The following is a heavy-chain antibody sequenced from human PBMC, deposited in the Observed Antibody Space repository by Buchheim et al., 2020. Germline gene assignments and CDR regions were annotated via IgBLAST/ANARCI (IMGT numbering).Heavy chain of an antibody. CDR3: ARTYYYDSSGYFYYYYYGMDV. V-gene: IGHV4-59*01. CDR2: IYYSGST. Sequence: QVQLQESGPGLVKPSETLSLTCTVSGGSISSYYWSWIRQPPGKGLEWIGYIYYSGSTNYNPSLKSRVTISVDTSKNQFSLKLSSVTAADTAVYYCARTYYYDSSGYFYYYYYGMDVWGQGTT. D-gene: IGHD3-22*01. CDR1: GGSISSYY. J-gene: IGHJ6*02.